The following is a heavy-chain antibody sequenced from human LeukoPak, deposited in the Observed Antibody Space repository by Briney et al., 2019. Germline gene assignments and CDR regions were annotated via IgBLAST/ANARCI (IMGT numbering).Heavy chain of an antibody. CDR1: GGSISSGSYY. V-gene: IGHV4-61*09. CDR3: ARDHWFGDFDY. D-gene: IGHD3-10*01. Sequence: SETLSLTCTVSGGSISSGSYYWSWIRQPAGKGLEWIGHIYTSGSTNYNPSLKSRVTISVDTSKNQFSLKLSSVTAADTAVYYCARDHWFGDFDYWGQGTLVTVSS. CDR2: IYTSGST. J-gene: IGHJ4*02.